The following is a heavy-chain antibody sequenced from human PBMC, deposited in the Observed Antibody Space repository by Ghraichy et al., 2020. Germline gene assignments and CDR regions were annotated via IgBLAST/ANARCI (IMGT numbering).Heavy chain of an antibody. Sequence: ASVKVSCKASGYTFTDNYIHWVRQAPGQGLEWMAWINTKNGGTLYAQMVQGRVTMSRDTSINTAYMELTSLTYDDTAVYYCARGQGTSWFDYWGQGTLVTVSS. D-gene: IGHD2-2*01. V-gene: IGHV1-2*02. J-gene: IGHJ5*01. CDR3: ARGQGTSWFDY. CDR2: INTKNGGT. CDR1: GYTFTDNY.